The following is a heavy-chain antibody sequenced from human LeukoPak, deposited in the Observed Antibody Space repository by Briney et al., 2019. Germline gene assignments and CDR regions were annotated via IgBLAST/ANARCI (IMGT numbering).Heavy chain of an antibody. CDR1: GGSISRNY. D-gene: IGHD6-19*01. Sequence: SETLSLTCTVYGGSISRNYWSWIRQPPGKGLEWIGYIYYSGSTNYNPSLKSRVTISADTSKNQFSLKLSSVTAADTAVYYCARVYSSGWYVDYWGQGTLVTVSS. CDR3: ARVYSSGWYVDY. V-gene: IGHV4-59*08. CDR2: IYYSGST. J-gene: IGHJ4*02.